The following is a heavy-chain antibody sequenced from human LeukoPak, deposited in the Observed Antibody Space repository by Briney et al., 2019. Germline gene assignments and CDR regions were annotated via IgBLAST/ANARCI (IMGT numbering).Heavy chain of an antibody. CDR3: AKDQGDFWSGYCHFDY. CDR1: GCTFSSYA. J-gene: IGHJ4*02. Sequence: GGSLRLSCAASGCTFSSYAMSWVRQAPGKGLERVSAISGSGGSTYYADSVKGRFTISRDNSKNTLYLQMNSLRAEDTAVYYCAKDQGDFWSGYCHFDYWGQGTLVTVSS. D-gene: IGHD3-3*01. V-gene: IGHV3-23*01. CDR2: ISGSGGST.